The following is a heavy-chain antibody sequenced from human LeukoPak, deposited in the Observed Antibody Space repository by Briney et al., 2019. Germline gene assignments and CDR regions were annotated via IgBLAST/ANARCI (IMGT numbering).Heavy chain of an antibody. CDR2: TYCSGST. D-gene: IGHD3-16*01. CDR3: ARIRMITFGGVIDY. Sequence: ALSLTFTVCAASISNRDYYWRWIRQPPGKDVECLGYTYCSGSTYHNPPLKSRVTVAVDTSKNQFSLKLSSVTAADTAVYYCARIRMITFGGVIDYWGQGTMVTVSS. J-gene: IGHJ4*02. CDR1: AASISNRDYY. V-gene: IGHV4-30-4*08.